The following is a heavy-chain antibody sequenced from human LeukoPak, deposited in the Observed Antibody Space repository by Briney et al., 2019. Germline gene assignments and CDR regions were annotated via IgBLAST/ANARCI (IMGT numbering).Heavy chain of an antibody. D-gene: IGHD3-10*01. CDR1: GGSISSYY. Sequence: SETLSLTCTVPGGSISSYYWSWIRQPPGKGLEWIGYIYYSGSTNYNPSLKSRVTISVDTSKNQFSLKLSSVTAADTAVYYCARSGGEAHNWFDPWGQGTLVTVSS. V-gene: IGHV4-59*08. CDR2: IYYSGST. J-gene: IGHJ5*02. CDR3: ARSGGEAHNWFDP.